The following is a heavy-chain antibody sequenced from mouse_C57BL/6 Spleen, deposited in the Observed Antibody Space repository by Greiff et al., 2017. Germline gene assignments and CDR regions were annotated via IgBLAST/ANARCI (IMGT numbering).Heavy chain of an antibody. CDR1: GYTFTDYY. Sequence: VQLQQSGPELVKPGASVKISCKASGYTFTDYYMNWVKQSHGKSLEWIGDINPNNGGTSYNQKFKGKATLTVDKSSSTAYIELRSLTSEDSAVYYCARLGTTVVAFYAMDYWGQGTSVTVSS. CDR2: INPNNGGT. J-gene: IGHJ4*01. CDR3: ARLGTTVVAFYAMDY. V-gene: IGHV1-26*01. D-gene: IGHD1-1*01.